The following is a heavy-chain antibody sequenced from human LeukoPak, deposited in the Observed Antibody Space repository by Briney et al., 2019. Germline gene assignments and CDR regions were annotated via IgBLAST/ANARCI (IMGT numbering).Heavy chain of an antibody. D-gene: IGHD1-26*01. Sequence: SETLSLTCAVYGGSFSGYYRSWIRQPPGKGLEWIGEINHSGSTNYNPSLKSRVTISVDTSKNQFSLKLSSVTAADTAVYYCASYSGSYYGTYDYWGQGTLVTVSS. CDR3: ASYSGSYYGTYDY. J-gene: IGHJ4*02. CDR1: GGSFSGYY. CDR2: INHSGST. V-gene: IGHV4-34*01.